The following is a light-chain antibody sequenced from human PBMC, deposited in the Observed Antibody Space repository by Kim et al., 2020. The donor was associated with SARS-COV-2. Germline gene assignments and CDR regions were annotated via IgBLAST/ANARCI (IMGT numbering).Light chain of an antibody. CDR3: QQYNSYSYT. CDR1: QSISSW. V-gene: IGKV1-5*01. CDR2: DAS. Sequence: SASEGDRVTITCRASQSISSWLAWYQQKPGKAPKLLIYDASSLESGVPSMFSGSGSGTEFTLTISSLQPDDFATYYCQQYNSYSYTFGQGTKLEI. J-gene: IGKJ2*01.